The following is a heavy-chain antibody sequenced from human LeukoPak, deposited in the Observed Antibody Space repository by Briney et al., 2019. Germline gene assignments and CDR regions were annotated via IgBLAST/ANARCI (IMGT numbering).Heavy chain of an antibody. Sequence: PGGSLRLSCATSEFTFSHYEMNWVRQAPGKGLEWVASIKQDGSEKHYVDSVKGRFTISRDNAKNSLYLQMNSLRAEDTAVYYCASGSYSGSGYWGQGTLVTVSS. V-gene: IGHV3-7*05. CDR2: IKQDGSEK. CDR1: EFTFSHYE. J-gene: IGHJ4*02. CDR3: ASGSYSGSGY. D-gene: IGHD5-12*01.